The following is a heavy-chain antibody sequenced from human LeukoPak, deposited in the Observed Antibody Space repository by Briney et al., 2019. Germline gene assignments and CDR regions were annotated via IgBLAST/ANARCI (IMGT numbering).Heavy chain of an antibody. J-gene: IGHJ4*02. Sequence: SETLSLTCTVSGGSISSYYWSWIRQPPGKGLEWIGYIYYSGSTNYNPSLKSRVTISVDTSKNQFSLKLSSVTAADTAVYYYASWSTGDYARFDYWGQGTLVTVSS. CDR1: GGSISSYY. CDR2: IYYSGST. V-gene: IGHV4-59*01. CDR3: ASWSTGDYARFDY. D-gene: IGHD4-17*01.